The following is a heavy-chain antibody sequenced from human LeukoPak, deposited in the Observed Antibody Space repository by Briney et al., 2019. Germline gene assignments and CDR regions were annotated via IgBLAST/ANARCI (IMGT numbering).Heavy chain of an antibody. Sequence: ASVKVSCKASGYTFTSYDINWVRQAPGQGREWMGWMNPNSGNTGYAQKFQGRVTMTRNTSISTAYMELSSLRSEDTAMYYCARAAARMKNWFDPWGQGTLVTVSS. J-gene: IGHJ5*02. D-gene: IGHD6-13*01. V-gene: IGHV1-8*01. CDR3: ARAAARMKNWFDP. CDR1: GYTFTSYD. CDR2: MNPNSGNT.